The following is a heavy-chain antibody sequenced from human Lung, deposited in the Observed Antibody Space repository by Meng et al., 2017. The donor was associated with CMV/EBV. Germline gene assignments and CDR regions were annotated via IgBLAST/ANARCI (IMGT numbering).Heavy chain of an antibody. CDR1: GYTFTDYY. Sequence: ASVXVSXKTSGYTFTDYYVHWVRQAPGQGLEWMGIINPNCGTTRYAQKFQGRVTMTRDTSTSTVYMELSSLRSEDTAVYSCARSPTITIFGVIRTSYFDYWGQGTLVTVSS. CDR2: INPNCGTT. V-gene: IGHV1-46*01. J-gene: IGHJ4*02. D-gene: IGHD3-3*01. CDR3: ARSPTITIFGVIRTSYFDY.